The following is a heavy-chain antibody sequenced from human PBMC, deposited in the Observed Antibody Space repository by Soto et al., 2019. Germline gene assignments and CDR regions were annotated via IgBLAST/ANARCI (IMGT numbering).Heavy chain of an antibody. Sequence: GASVKVSCKASGYKFTGYGISWVRQAPGQGIERMGWISAYTGNTNYAQKFQGRVSMTIDTSTNRAYMDLRSLRSDDTAVYYCTRDRVHGVLTMHYNGMDVWGRGTSVTVSS. J-gene: IGHJ6*02. CDR3: TRDRVHGVLTMHYNGMDV. CDR1: GYKFTGYG. CDR2: ISAYTGNT. V-gene: IGHV1-18*01. D-gene: IGHD3-16*01.